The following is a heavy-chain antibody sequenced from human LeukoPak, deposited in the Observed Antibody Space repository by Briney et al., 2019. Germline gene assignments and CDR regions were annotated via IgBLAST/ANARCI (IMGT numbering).Heavy chain of an antibody. CDR2: ITSSGKYI. J-gene: IGHJ4*02. CDR1: GFAFSTYT. Sequence: GGSLRLSCAASGFAFSTYTMNWVRQTAAKSLEWVASITSSGKYIYYSDSVKGRFTISRDDAKNSLYLQMNSLRAEDTAVYYCASGYSYGWYYFDYWGQGTLVTVSS. CDR3: ASGYSYGWYYFDY. D-gene: IGHD5-18*01. V-gene: IGHV3-21*01.